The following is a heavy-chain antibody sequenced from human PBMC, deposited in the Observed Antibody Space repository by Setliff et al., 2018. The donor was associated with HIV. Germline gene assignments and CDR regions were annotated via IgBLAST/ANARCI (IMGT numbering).Heavy chain of an antibody. CDR3: ARGLTAPAAAGS. Sequence: PSETLSLTCTVSSYSVTSGYYWAWIRQPPGKGLEWIGNMYPSGSTYYNPSLQSRVTISIDMSKNHFSLNLKSVTAADTAIYYCARGLTAPAAAGSWGQGMLVTVSS. J-gene: IGHJ5*02. CDR2: MYPSGST. CDR1: SYSVTSGYY. V-gene: IGHV4-38-2*02. D-gene: IGHD6-13*01.